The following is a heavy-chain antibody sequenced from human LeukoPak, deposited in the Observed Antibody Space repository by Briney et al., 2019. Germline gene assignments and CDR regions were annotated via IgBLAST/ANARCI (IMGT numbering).Heavy chain of an antibody. D-gene: IGHD2-15*01. CDR1: GYTFTSYG. CDR2: INPSGGST. V-gene: IGHV1-46*01. Sequence: ASVKVSCKASGYTFTSYGISWVRQAPGQGLEWMGIINPSGGSTSYAQKFQGRVTMTRDTSISTAYMELSRLRSDDTAVYYCAREAPLGYCSGGSCYEILDYWGQGTLVTVSS. J-gene: IGHJ4*02. CDR3: AREAPLGYCSGGSCYEILDY.